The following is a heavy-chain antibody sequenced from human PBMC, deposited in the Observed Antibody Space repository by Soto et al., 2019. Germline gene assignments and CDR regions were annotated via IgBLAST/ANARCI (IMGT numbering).Heavy chain of an antibody. J-gene: IGHJ4*02. V-gene: IGHV1-3*01. Sequence: GASVKVSCKASGDTFTSYAMHWVRQAPGQRLEWMGWINAGNGNTKYSQKFQGRVTITRDTSASTAYMELSSLRSEDTAVYYCARQSRYYYDSSGYSEGFEYWGQGTLVTVSS. CDR2: INAGNGNT. D-gene: IGHD3-22*01. CDR3: ARQSRYYYDSSGYSEGFEY. CDR1: GDTFTSYA.